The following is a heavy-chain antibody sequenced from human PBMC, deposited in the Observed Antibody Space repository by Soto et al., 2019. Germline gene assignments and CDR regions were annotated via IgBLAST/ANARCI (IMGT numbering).Heavy chain of an antibody. CDR1: GGSITRGGYY. CDR2: IYYSGST. J-gene: IGHJ6*02. Sequence: SETLSLTCTVSGGSITRGGYYWSWIRQHPGKDLEWIGYIYYSGSTYYNPSLKSRVTISVDTSKNQFSLKLSSVTAADTAVYYCARGYCSSTSCSSSTYYYGLAVWGQGTTVTVSS. D-gene: IGHD2-2*01. V-gene: IGHV4-31*03. CDR3: ARGYCSSTSCSSSTYYYGLAV.